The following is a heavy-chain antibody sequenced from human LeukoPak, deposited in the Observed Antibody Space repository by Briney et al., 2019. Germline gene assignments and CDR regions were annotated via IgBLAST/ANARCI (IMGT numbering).Heavy chain of an antibody. D-gene: IGHD6-13*01. CDR1: GGSINSYF. CDR2: IYYSGST. J-gene: IGHJ4*02. V-gene: IGHV4-59*01. Sequence: PSETLSLTCTVSGGSINSYFLSWIRQPPGKGLEWIGYIYYSGSTNYNPSLKSRVTISVDTSKNQFSLKLSSVTAADTAVYYCARVGSIAAAGPTSDYWGQGTLVTVSS. CDR3: ARVGSIAAAGPTSDY.